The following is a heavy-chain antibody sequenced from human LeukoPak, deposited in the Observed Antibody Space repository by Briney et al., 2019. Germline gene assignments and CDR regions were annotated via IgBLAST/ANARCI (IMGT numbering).Heavy chain of an antibody. CDR1: GGTFSSYA. V-gene: IGHV1-69*04. Sequence: GASVKVSCKASGGTFSSYAISWVRQAPGQGLEWMGRIIPILGIANYAQKFQGRVTITADKSTSTAYMELSSLRSEDTAVYYCARPPVRMWFGDLRYYFDYWGQGTLVTVSS. CDR3: ARPPVRMWFGDLRYYFDY. CDR2: IIPILGIA. D-gene: IGHD3-10*01. J-gene: IGHJ4*02.